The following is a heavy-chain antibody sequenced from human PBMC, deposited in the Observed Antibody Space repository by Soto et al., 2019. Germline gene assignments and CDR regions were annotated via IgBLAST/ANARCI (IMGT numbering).Heavy chain of an antibody. CDR1: GFTFSDYY. J-gene: IGHJ6*02. Sequence: PGGSLRLSCAASGFTFSDYYMSWIRQAPGKGLEWVSYISSSGSTIYYADSVKGRFTISRDNAKNSLYLQMNSLRAEDTAVYYCARDPGPGIAARPTYYYYYYGMDVWGQGTTVTVSS. V-gene: IGHV3-11*01. CDR3: ARDPGPGIAARPTYYYYYYGMDV. CDR2: ISSSGSTI. D-gene: IGHD6-6*01.